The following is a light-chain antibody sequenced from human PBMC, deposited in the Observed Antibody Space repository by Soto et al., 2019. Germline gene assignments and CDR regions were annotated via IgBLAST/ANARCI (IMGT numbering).Light chain of an antibody. Sequence: DIQMTQSPSSLSASVGDRVTITCQASQDINNHLNWYQQKPGKAPNLLIYDESNLQTGVPSRFSGSGSGTHFTFTISRLQPEDIATYYCQTYDNLPSFGPGTKV. CDR3: QTYDNLPS. V-gene: IGKV1-33*01. J-gene: IGKJ3*01. CDR1: QDINNH. CDR2: DES.